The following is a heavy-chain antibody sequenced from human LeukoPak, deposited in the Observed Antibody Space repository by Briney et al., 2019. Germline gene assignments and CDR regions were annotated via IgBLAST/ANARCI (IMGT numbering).Heavy chain of an antibody. D-gene: IGHD2-2*01. CDR3: ATYCSSTSCRGEDY. CDR2: ISGSGGST. CDR1: GFTFSSYA. V-gene: IGHV3-23*01. Sequence: GGSLRLSCAASGFTFSSYAMSWVRQAPGKGLEWVSAISGSGGSTYYADSVKGRFTISRDNNKNTLYLQKNSLRAEDTAVYYCATYCSSTSCRGEDYWGQGTLVTVSS. J-gene: IGHJ4*02.